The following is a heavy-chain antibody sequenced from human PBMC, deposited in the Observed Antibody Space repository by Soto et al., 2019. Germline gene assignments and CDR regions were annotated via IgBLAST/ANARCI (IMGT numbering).Heavy chain of an antibody. J-gene: IGHJ5*02. CDR2: IYSSGST. V-gene: IGHV4-4*07. CDR1: GGAISTYY. CDR3: ARGQRFSDWFDP. D-gene: IGHD3-3*01. Sequence: SETLSLTCTVSGGAISTYYWTWIRQPAGKGLEWIGRIYSSGSTKYNPSLQSRVTMSLDTSNNQFSLRLTSVIAADTAVYYCARGQRFSDWFDPWGQGTLVTVSS.